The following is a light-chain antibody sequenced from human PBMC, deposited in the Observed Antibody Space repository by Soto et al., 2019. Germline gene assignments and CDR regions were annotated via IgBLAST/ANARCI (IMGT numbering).Light chain of an antibody. CDR3: QQYGGSPLT. J-gene: IGKJ4*01. CDR2: GVS. CDR1: QSVSSSS. V-gene: IGKV3-20*01. Sequence: EIVLTQSPGTLSLSPGDSATLSCRASQSVSSSSLAWYQQKPGQAPRLLFFGVSNRAAGVPDRFGGSGSGTDFTLTISRXEPEDFAVYYCQQYGGSPLTFGGGTKVDIK.